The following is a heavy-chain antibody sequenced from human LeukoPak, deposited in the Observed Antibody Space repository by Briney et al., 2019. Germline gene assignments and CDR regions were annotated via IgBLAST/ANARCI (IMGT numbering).Heavy chain of an antibody. CDR1: GGSISTYY. CDR3: ARCDDSSGYRIDY. Sequence: SETLSLTCTVSGGSISTYYWSWIRQPPGKGLEWIGYIHYSGATSYNPSLNSRVTVSVDTSKNQLSLKLNSVTAADTAVYYCARCDDSSGYRIDYWGQGTLVTVSS. D-gene: IGHD3-22*01. J-gene: IGHJ4*02. CDR2: IHYSGAT. V-gene: IGHV4-59*01.